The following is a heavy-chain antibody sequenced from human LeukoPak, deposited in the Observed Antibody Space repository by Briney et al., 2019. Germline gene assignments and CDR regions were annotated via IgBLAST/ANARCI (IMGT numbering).Heavy chain of an antibody. V-gene: IGHV4-39*01. J-gene: IGHJ4*02. D-gene: IGHD5-12*01. Sequence: SETLSLTCTVSGGSISSSLNYWGCIRQPPGKGLEWIGSIYYSGSTYHNPSLKSRVTISVDTSKNQFSLSLSSVTAADTAVYYCAALSGYSGYDWFSHFDYWGQGTLVTVSS. CDR3: AALSGYSGYDWFSHFDY. CDR2: IYYSGST. CDR1: GGSISSSLNY.